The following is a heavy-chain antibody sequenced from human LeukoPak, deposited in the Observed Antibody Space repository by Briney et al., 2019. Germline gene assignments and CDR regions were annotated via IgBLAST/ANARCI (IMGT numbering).Heavy chain of an antibody. CDR1: GGSISSYY. J-gene: IGHJ3*02. Sequence: SETLSLTCTVSGGSISSYYWSWIRQPPGKGREGIGYIYYSGSTNYNPSLKSRVTISVDTSKNQFSLKLSSVTAADTAVYYCARNGYDFWSGPNAFDIWGQGTMVTVSS. CDR2: IYYSGST. D-gene: IGHD3-3*01. CDR3: ARNGYDFWSGPNAFDI. V-gene: IGHV4-59*01.